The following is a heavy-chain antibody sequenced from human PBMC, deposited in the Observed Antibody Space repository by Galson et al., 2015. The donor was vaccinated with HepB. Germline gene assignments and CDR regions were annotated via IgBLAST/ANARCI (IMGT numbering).Heavy chain of an antibody. CDR2: INWNGGST. CDR3: ARDAPGGGYGETYYYYGMDV. CDR1: GFTFDDYG. D-gene: IGHD4-17*01. V-gene: IGHV3-20*04. J-gene: IGHJ6*02. Sequence: SLRLSCAASGFTFDDYGMSWVRQAPGKGLEWVSGINWNGGSTGYADSVKGRFTISRDNAKNSLYLQMNSLRAADTAVYYCARDAPGGGYGETYYYYGMDVWGQGTTVTVSS.